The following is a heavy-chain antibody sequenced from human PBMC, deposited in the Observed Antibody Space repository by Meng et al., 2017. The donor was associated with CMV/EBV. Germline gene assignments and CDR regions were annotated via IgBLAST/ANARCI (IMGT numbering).Heavy chain of an antibody. D-gene: IGHD3-22*01. V-gene: IGHV3-9*01. CDR1: GFTFDDYA. Sequence: SLKISCAASGFTFDDYAMHWVRQAPGKGLEWVSGISWNSGSIGYADSVKGRFTISRDNAKNSLYLHMNSLRAEDTALYYCAKDIANYYDSSGDLDYWGQGTLVTVSS. J-gene: IGHJ4*02. CDR3: AKDIANYYDSSGDLDY. CDR2: ISWNSGSI.